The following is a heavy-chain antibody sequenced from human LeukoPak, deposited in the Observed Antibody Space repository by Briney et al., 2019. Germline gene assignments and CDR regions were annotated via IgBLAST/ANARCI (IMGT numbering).Heavy chain of an antibody. J-gene: IGHJ4*02. Sequence: PGGSLRLSCATSGFTFSHYGMHWVRQAPGKGLEWVAVIWSDGTDKYYGDSVKGRFTISRDNSKNTVYLQMNSLRVEDTAVYYCAKDAQRGFDFSNSLESWGQGTLVTVSS. V-gene: IGHV3-33*06. CDR2: IWSDGTDK. D-gene: IGHD4-11*01. CDR1: GFTFSHYG. CDR3: AKDAQRGFDFSNSLES.